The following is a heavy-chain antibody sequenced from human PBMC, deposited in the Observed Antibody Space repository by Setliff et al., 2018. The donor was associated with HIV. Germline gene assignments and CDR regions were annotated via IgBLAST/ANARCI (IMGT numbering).Heavy chain of an antibody. J-gene: IGHJ5*02. CDR1: GGSISSGSYY. Sequence: KTSETLSLTCTVSGGSISSGSYYWSWSRQPAGKGLEWIGRIYTSGSTNYNPSLKSRLTISVDKSNNQFSLRLSSVTAADTAVYYCARGISTNAYWHGAPYNWFDRWGQGILVTVSS. V-gene: IGHV4-61*02. CDR3: ARGISTNAYWHGAPYNWFDR. CDR2: IYTSGST. D-gene: IGHD3-16*01.